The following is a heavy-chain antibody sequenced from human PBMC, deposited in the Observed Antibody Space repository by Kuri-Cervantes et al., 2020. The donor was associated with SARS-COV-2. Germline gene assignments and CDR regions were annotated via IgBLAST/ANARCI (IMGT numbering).Heavy chain of an antibody. V-gene: IGHV4-59*01. CDR3: ARSIAAAGPIGY. CDR2: IYYSGST. D-gene: IGHD6-13*01. CDR1: GGSISSYY. Sequence: ESLKISCTVSGGSISSYYWSWIRQPPGKGLEWIGYIYYSGSTNYNPSLKSRVTISVDTSKNQFSLKLSSVTAADTAVYYCARSIAAAGPIGYWGQGTLVTVSS. J-gene: IGHJ4*02.